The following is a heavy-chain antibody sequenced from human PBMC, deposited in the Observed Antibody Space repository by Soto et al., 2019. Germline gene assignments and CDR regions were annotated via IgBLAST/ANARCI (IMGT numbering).Heavy chain of an antibody. CDR2: IYYSGST. Sequence: ASETLSLTCTVSGGSISSSSYYWGWIRQPPGKGLEWIGSIYYSGSTYYNPSLKSRVTISVDTSKNQFSLKLSSVTAADTAVYYCARLYTVTGARYYYYYYRDVGGKGTTVTVSS. J-gene: IGHJ6*03. CDR3: ARLYTVTGARYYYYYYRDV. CDR1: GGSISSSSYY. V-gene: IGHV4-39*01. D-gene: IGHD4-17*01.